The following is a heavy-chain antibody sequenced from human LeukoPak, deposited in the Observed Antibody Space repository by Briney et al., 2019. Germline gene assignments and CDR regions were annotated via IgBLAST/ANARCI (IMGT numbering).Heavy chain of an antibody. CDR2: IWYDGSNK. V-gene: IGHV3-33*01. Sequence: GGSLRLSCAASGFTFSSCGMHWVRQAPGKGLEWVAVIWYDGSNKYYADSVKGRFTISRDNAKNSLSLQMNSLRAEDTAVYYCARDQDAYSSGWYGVFDYWGQGTLVTVSS. CDR1: GFTFSSCG. D-gene: IGHD6-19*01. J-gene: IGHJ4*02. CDR3: ARDQDAYSSGWYGVFDY.